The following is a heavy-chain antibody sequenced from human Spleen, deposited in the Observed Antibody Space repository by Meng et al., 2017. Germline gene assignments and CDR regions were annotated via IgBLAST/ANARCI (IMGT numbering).Heavy chain of an antibody. D-gene: IGHD3-10*01. CDR3: AREGMKGFDP. J-gene: IGHJ5*02. Sequence: GESLKISCAASGFTFGYYGMHWVRQAPGKGLEWVAVIWYDGSDKYYADSVKGRFTISRDNSKNTLYLQMNSLRAEDTAVYYCAREGMKGFDPWGQGTLVTVSS. CDR2: IWYDGSDK. CDR1: GFTFGYYG. V-gene: IGHV3-33*01.